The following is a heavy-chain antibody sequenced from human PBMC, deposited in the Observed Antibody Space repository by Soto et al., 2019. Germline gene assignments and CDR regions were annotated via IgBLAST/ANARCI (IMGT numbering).Heavy chain of an antibody. J-gene: IGHJ4*02. CDR2: ISDDGSTA. Sequence: GGSLRLSCAVSGFTFSAYWMHWVRQVPGKGLTWVSRISDDGSTATYADSVKGRFIISRDNAKNTLYLEMNTLRADDSGLYYCARGRSVSSTGTVAHLGRGTLVTVSS. CDR3: ARGRSVSSTGTVAH. CDR1: GFTFSAYW. D-gene: IGHD1-1*01. V-gene: IGHV3-74*01.